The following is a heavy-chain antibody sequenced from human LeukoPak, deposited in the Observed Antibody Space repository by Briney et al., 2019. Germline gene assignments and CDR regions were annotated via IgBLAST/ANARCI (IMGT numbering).Heavy chain of an antibody. J-gene: IGHJ5*02. CDR1: GYTLTGYY. Sequence: ASVKVSSKASGYTLTGYYMHWVRQAPGQGLEWMGWINPNSGGTNYAQKFQGRVTMTRDTSISTAYMELSRLRSDDTAVYYCARERYCTNGVCYTNWFDRWGQGTLVTVSS. V-gene: IGHV1-2*02. CDR2: INPNSGGT. CDR3: ARERYCTNGVCYTNWFDR. D-gene: IGHD2-8*01.